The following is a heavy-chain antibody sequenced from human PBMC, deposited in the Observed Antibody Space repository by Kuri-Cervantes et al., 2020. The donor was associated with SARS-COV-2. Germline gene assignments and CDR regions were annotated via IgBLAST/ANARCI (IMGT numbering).Heavy chain of an antibody. D-gene: IGHD1-26*01. Sequence: GGSLRLSYAASGFTFSSYAMSWVRQAPGKGLEWVSAISGSGGSTYYADSVKGRFTISRDNAKNSLYLQMNSLRAEDTAVYYCARGWDHYYYYYMDVWGKGTTVTVSS. CDR1: GFTFSSYA. J-gene: IGHJ6*03. CDR2: ISGSGGST. V-gene: IGHV3-23*01. CDR3: ARGWDHYYYYYMDV.